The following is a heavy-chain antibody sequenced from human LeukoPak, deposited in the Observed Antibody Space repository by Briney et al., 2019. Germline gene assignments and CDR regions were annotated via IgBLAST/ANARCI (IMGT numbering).Heavy chain of an antibody. Sequence: PSETLTLTCAVYGGSFSGYYWRWIRQPPGKGLECIGEINQSGGIDYNPSLKSRVTISVDTSKNQFSLNLSSVTAADTAVYYCARDGSSIAAEPFDYWGQGTLVTVSS. CDR1: GGSFSGYY. CDR2: INQSGGI. D-gene: IGHD6-13*01. J-gene: IGHJ4*02. CDR3: ARDGSSIAAEPFDY. V-gene: IGHV4-34*01.